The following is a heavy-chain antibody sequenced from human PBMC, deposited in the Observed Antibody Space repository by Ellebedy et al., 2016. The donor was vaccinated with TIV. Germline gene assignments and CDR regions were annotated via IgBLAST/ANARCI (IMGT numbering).Heavy chain of an antibody. D-gene: IGHD3-9*01. J-gene: IGHJ4*02. CDR1: GYTFTGSY. CDR3: AISHNQYFFDY. Sequence: AASVKVSCKTSGYTFTGSYVHWVRQAPGQGLEWMGWITPNNGGTHYAQKFRGLVTMTRDTSINTAYMELSTLTSDDTAVYYCAISHNQYFFDYWGQGTLVTVSS. CDR2: ITPNNGGT. V-gene: IGHV1-2*02.